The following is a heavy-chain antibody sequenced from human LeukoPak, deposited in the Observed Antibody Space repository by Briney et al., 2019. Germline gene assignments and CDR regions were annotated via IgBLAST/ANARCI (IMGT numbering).Heavy chain of an antibody. CDR2: IKQDGSEK. J-gene: IGHJ4*02. Sequence: SGGSLRLSCAASGFTFSSYWMSWVRQAPGKGLEWVANIKQDGSEKYYVDSVKGRFTISRDNAKNSLYLQMNSLRAEDTAVYYCARDRVWDYCRGGSCYFDYWGQGTLVTVSS. CDR3: ARDRVWDYCRGGSCYFDY. V-gene: IGHV3-7*01. CDR1: GFTFSSYW. D-gene: IGHD2-15*01.